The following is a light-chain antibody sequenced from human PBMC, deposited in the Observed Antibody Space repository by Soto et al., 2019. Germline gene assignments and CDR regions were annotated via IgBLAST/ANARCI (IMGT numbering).Light chain of an antibody. J-gene: IGKJ5*01. CDR3: QQSDT. Sequence: EIVLTQSPGTLSLSPGERATLSCRASQSVSSRSLAWYQQKPGQAPRLLIYGASSRATGIPDRFSGSGSGTDFTLTISRLEPEDFAVYYCQQSDTFGQGTRLEIK. V-gene: IGKV3-20*01. CDR2: GAS. CDR1: QSVSSRS.